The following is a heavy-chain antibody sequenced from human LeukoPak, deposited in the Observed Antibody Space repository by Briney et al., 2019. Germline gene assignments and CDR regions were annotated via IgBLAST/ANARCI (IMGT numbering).Heavy chain of an antibody. Sequence: PGGSLRLSCAASGFTFTNYAMNWVRQAPGKGLEYVSAISSNGATTYYADSVKGRFTISRDNSKNTLYFQMSSLRPEDTAVYYCVKIVMAGGYFDYWGQGTLVTVSS. V-gene: IGHV3-64*05. D-gene: IGHD3-16*01. J-gene: IGHJ4*02. CDR3: VKIVMAGGYFDY. CDR2: ISSNGATT. CDR1: GFTFTNYA.